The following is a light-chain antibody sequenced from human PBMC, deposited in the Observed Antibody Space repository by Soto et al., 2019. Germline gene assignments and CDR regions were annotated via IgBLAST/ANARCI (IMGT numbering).Light chain of an antibody. J-gene: IGKJ1*01. CDR2: ATS. CDR1: KCINNY. V-gene: IGKV1-16*01. Sequence: DIQMTQFPPSLSASLGDSVSITCRACKCINNYLVWFQQQPGKAAKPLIYATSTLRSGGPSRFSGGGFGREFTLNITSLQADDFVTYSCQQYNSYPWTFGQGTKVEVK. CDR3: QQYNSYPWT.